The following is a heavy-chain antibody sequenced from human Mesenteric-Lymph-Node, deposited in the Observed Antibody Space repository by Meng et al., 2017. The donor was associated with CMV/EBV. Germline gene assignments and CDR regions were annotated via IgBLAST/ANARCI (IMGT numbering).Heavy chain of an antibody. CDR3: AKAVAPCSSTSCYTGGRDWFDP. Sequence: LSLTCAASGFSFRTYAMTWVRQAPGKGLEWVSGISGSGGDTYYADSVQGRFTISRDNSKNTLYLQMNSLRAEDTAVYYCAKAVAPCSSTSCYTGGRDWFDPWGQGTLVTVSS. CDR2: ISGSGGDT. CDR1: GFSFRTYA. V-gene: IGHV3-23*01. D-gene: IGHD2-2*02. J-gene: IGHJ5*02.